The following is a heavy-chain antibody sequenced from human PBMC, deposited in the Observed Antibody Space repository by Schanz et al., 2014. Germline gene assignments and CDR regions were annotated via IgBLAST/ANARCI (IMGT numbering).Heavy chain of an antibody. D-gene: IGHD4-17*01. J-gene: IGHJ5*01. Sequence: EVQLVESGGGLVQPGKSLRLSCAASGFTFDKYAMHWVRQAPGKGLEWVSVISWNSGTIGYADSVKGRFTISRDNAKNSLYLQMNSLRVEDTAIYYCARDSNGDDGYRFWFDSWGQGILVTVSS. CDR3: ARDSNGDDGYRFWFDS. CDR1: GFTFDKYA. CDR2: ISWNSGTI. V-gene: IGHV3-9*01.